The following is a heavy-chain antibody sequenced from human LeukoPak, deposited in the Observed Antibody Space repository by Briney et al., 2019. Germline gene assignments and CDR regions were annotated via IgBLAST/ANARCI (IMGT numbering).Heavy chain of an antibody. CDR3: AKDHSVLLLWFGEFFGEIDY. Sequence: GGSLRLSCAASGFTFSSYSMNWVRQAPGKGLEWVSAISGSGGSTYYADSVKGRFTISRDNSKNTLYLQMNSLRAEDTAVYYCAKDHSVLLLWFGEFFGEIDYWGQGTLVTVSS. J-gene: IGHJ4*02. V-gene: IGHV3-23*01. CDR1: GFTFSSYS. D-gene: IGHD3-10*01. CDR2: ISGSGGST.